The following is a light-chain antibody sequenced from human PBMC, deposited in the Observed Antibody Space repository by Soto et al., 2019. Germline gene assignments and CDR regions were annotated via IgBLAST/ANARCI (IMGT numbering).Light chain of an antibody. CDR2: AAS. J-gene: IGKJ3*01. Sequence: DIQMTQSPSSLSASVGDRVTITCRASQSISSYLNWYQQKPGKAPKLLIYAASSLQSGVPSRFSGSGSGTDFTLTISSLQSEDFAVYYCQQYNNWPLAFGPGTKVDIK. CDR3: QQYNNWPLA. CDR1: QSISSY. V-gene: IGKV1-39*01.